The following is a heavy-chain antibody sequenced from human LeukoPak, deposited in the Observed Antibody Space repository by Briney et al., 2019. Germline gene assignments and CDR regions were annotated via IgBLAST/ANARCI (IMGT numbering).Heavy chain of an antibody. CDR2: IKSKTDGGTT. CDR3: TTGPAELDY. CDR1: GFIVSDNC. J-gene: IGHJ4*02. Sequence: PGGSLRLSCTASGFIVSDNCMSWVRQAPGKGLEWVGRIKSKTDGGTTDYAAPVKGRFTISRDDSKNTLYLQMNSLKTEDTAVYYCTTGPAELDYWGQGTLVTVSS. V-gene: IGHV3-15*01. D-gene: IGHD1-14*01.